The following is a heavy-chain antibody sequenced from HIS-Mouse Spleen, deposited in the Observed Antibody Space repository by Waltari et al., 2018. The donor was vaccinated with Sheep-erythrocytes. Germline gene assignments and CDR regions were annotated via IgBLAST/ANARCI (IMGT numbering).Heavy chain of an antibody. CDR3: AHRPGYWYFDL. V-gene: IGHV2-5*02. CDR1: GFSLSTSGVG. J-gene: IGHJ2*01. Sequence: QITLKESGPTLVKPTQTLTLTCTFSGFSLSTSGVGVGWIRQPPGKALEWLALIYWVDDKRYSPSLKSRLTIPKDTSKNQVVLTMTNMDPVDTATYYCAHRPGYWYFDLWGRGTLVTVSS. CDR2: IYWVDDK.